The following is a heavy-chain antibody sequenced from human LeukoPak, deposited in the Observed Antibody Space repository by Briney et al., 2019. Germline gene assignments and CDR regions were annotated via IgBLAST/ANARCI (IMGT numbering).Heavy chain of an antibody. V-gene: IGHV4-34*01. CDR1: GGSFSGYY. D-gene: IGHD3-10*01. CDR3: ARDRGIRSPFDP. Sequence: SETLSLTCAVYGGSFSGYYWSWIRQPPGKGLEWIGEINHSGSTNYNPSLKSRVTISVDTSKNQFSLKLTSVIAADTAVYYCARDRGIRSPFDPWGQGTLVTVSS. CDR2: INHSGST. J-gene: IGHJ5*02.